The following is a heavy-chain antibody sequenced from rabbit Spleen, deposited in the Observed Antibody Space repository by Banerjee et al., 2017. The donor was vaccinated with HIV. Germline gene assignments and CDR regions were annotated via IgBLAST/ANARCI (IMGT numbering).Heavy chain of an antibody. V-gene: IGHV1S40*01. CDR3: ARDLDGVIGWNFGW. J-gene: IGHJ4*01. CDR2: IYTASGNT. CDR1: GFSLSNNYA. D-gene: IGHD1-1*01. Sequence: QSLEESGGDLVKPGASLTLTCKASGFSLSNNYAMCWVRQAPGKGLELIACIYTASGNTYYANWAKGRFTISKTSSTTVDLKMTSLTAADTATYFCARDLDGVIGWNFGWWGPGTLVTVS.